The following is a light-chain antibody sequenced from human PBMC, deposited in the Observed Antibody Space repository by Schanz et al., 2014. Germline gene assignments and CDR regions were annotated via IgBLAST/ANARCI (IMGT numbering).Light chain of an antibody. J-gene: IGKJ1*01. CDR1: QGVSSSY. Sequence: EIVLTQSPGTLSLSPGERATLSCRASQGVSSSYLAWYQQKPGQTPRLLIYGASSRATGIPDRFSGSGSGTDFTLTISRLEPEDFATYFCQQSHDGVWTFGQGTTVEIK. CDR2: GAS. V-gene: IGKV3-20*01. CDR3: QQSHDGVWT.